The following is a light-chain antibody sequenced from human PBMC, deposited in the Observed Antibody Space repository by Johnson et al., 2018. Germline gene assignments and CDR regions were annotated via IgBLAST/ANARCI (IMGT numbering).Light chain of an antibody. J-gene: IGLJ1*01. Sequence: QSVLTQPPSVSAAPGQKVTISCSGSSSNIGNNYVSWYQQLPGTAPKLLIYENNKRPSGIPDRFSGSKSGTSATLGITGLQNGDEADYYCGTWDSSLSAVNVFGTGTNVTVL. CDR1: SSNIGNNY. CDR3: GTWDSSLSAVNV. CDR2: ENN. V-gene: IGLV1-51*02.